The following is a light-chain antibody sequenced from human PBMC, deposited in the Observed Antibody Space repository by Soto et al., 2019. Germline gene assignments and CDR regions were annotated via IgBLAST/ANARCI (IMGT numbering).Light chain of an antibody. CDR3: QQYYRYAWM. Sequence: DIHMTQSPSSLSASVGDRVTITCRASQGISNYLVWYPQKPGKAPRSLIYSASSFQSLVPSKFSGSVSATDLTLTIRHMQPDDCATEYCQQYYRYAWMFGEGTKVESK. CDR1: QGISNY. V-gene: IGKV1-16*02. CDR2: SAS. J-gene: IGKJ1*01.